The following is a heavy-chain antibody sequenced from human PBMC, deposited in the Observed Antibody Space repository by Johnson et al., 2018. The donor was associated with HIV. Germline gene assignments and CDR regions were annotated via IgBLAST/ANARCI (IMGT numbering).Heavy chain of an antibody. Sequence: VQLVESGGGVVRPGESLRLSCAASGFIFDDFGMNWVRHAPGKGLEWVSDVNWNGARTGYADSVKGRFTISRDNARTSLYLQMNSLRAEDTAVYYCARDQGVRWVVVFDDAFDVWGQGTMVTGSS. CDR1: GFIFDDFG. J-gene: IGHJ3*01. D-gene: IGHD2-15*01. V-gene: IGHV3-20*04. CDR2: VNWNGART. CDR3: ARDQGVRWVVVFDDAFDV.